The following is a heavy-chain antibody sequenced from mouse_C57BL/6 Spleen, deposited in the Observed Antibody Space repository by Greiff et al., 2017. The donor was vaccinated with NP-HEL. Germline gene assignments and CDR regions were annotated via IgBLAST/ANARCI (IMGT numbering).Heavy chain of an antibody. Sequence: EVQGVESGGGLVKPGGSLKLSCAASGFTFSSYAMSWVRQTPEKRLEWVATISDGGSYTYYPDNVKGRFTISRDNAKNNLYLQMSHLKSEDTAMYYCARDRLSNSYYFDYWGQGTTLTVSS. D-gene: IGHD2-5*01. CDR3: ARDRLSNSYYFDY. J-gene: IGHJ2*01. V-gene: IGHV5-4*01. CDR1: GFTFSSYA. CDR2: ISDGGSYT.